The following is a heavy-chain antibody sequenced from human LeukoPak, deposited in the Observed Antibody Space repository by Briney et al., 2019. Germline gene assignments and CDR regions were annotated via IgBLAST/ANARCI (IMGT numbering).Heavy chain of an antibody. CDR1: GGSLISYY. CDR3: ARGAVVNGLDV. D-gene: IGHD5-18*01. J-gene: IGHJ6*02. CDR2: VYNSGTT. Sequence: SETLSLTCTVSGGSLISYYWSWIRQPPGTRLEWIGYVYNSGTTNYNPSFKSRVTMSVDTSKNQFSLKLSSVTAADTAVYYCARGAVVNGLDVWGQGTTVTVSS. V-gene: IGHV4-59*01.